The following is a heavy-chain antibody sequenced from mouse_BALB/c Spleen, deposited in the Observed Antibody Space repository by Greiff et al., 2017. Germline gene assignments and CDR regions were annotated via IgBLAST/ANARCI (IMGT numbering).Heavy chain of an antibody. V-gene: IGHV3-2*02. CDR3: AGGSWFAY. CDR2: ISYSGST. D-gene: IGHD3-1*01. Sequence: DVQLQESGPGLVKPSQSLSLTCTVTGYSITSDYAWNWIRQFPGNKLEWMGYISYSGSTSYNPSLKSRISITRDTSKNQFFLQLNSVTTEDTATYYCAGGSWFAYWGQGTLVTVSA. J-gene: IGHJ3*01. CDR1: GYSITSDYA.